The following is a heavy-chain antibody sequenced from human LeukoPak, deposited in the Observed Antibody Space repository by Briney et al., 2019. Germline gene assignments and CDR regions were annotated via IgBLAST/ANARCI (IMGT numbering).Heavy chain of an antibody. CDR2: INHSGST. CDR1: GGSFSGYY. CDR3: ARGADLYSSSSDFDY. V-gene: IGHV4-34*01. J-gene: IGHJ4*02. D-gene: IGHD6-6*01. Sequence: SETLSLTCAVYGGSFSGYYWSWIRQPPGKGLEWIGEINHSGSTNYNPSLKSRVTISVDTSKNQFSLKLSSVTAADTAVYYCARGADLYSSSSDFDYWGQGTLVTVSS.